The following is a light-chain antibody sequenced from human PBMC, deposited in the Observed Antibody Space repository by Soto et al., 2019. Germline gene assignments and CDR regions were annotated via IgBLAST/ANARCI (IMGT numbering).Light chain of an antibody. CDR3: SSNAGSNNFV. CDR1: SSDVGASNY. V-gene: IGLV2-8*01. Sequence: QSVLTQPPSASGSPGQSVTISCTGTSSDVGASNYVSWYQQHPGKAPKLMIFAVSKRPSGVPDRFSGSKSGNTASLTVSGIQAEDAADYYCSSNAGSNNFVFGSGTKLTVL. CDR2: AVS. J-gene: IGLJ1*01.